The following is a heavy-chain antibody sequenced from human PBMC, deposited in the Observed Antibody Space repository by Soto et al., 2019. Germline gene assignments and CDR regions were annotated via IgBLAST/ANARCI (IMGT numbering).Heavy chain of an antibody. Sequence: EVQLVESGGGLVKPGGSLRLSCAASGFTFSSYSMNWVRQAPGKGLEWVSSISSSSSYIYYADSVKGRFTISRDNXRNSLYLQMNSLRAEDTAVYYCARIGWVGATLYFQHWGQGTLVTVSS. CDR2: ISSSSSYI. CDR3: ARIGWVGATLYFQH. D-gene: IGHD1-26*01. J-gene: IGHJ1*01. V-gene: IGHV3-21*01. CDR1: GFTFSSYS.